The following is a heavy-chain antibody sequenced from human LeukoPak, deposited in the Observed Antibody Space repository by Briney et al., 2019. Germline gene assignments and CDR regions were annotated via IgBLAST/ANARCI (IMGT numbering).Heavy chain of an antibody. V-gene: IGHV3-23*01. CDR3: AKDDDWGRFNH. CDR2: ISPRGDIT. CDR1: GFTFSSYE. J-gene: IGHJ1*01. D-gene: IGHD3-16*01. Sequence: QPGGSLRLSCAASGFTFSSYEMNWVRQAPGKGLEWVSGISPRGDITYYKDSVRGRFTISRDNFKNTVSLQLNSLRAEDTAMYYCAKDDDWGRFNHWGQGTLVTVSS.